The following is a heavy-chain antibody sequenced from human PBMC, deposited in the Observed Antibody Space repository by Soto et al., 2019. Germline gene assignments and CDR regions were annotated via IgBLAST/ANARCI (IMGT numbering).Heavy chain of an antibody. CDR3: AKNRLANSPYYYYYYGMDV. J-gene: IGHJ6*02. D-gene: IGHD6-25*01. Sequence: GGSLRLSCAASGITFRSYGMHWVRQAPGKGLEWVAVISYDGSNKYYGDSVKGRFTISRDNSKNTLYLKMNSLRAEDTAVYYCAKNRLANSPYYYYYYGMDVWGQGTTVTVSS. V-gene: IGHV3-30*18. CDR1: GITFRSYG. CDR2: ISYDGSNK.